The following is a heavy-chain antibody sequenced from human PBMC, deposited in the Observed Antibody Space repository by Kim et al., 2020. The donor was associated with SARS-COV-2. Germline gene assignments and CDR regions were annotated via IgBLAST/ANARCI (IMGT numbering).Heavy chain of an antibody. CDR1: GGSISSYY. CDR2: IYYSGST. CDR3: ARVPYSYGYGMDV. V-gene: IGHV4-59*01. J-gene: IGHJ6*02. Sequence: SETLSLTCTVSGGSISSYYWSWIRQPPGKGLEWIGYIYYSGSTNYNPSLKSRVTISVDTSKNQFSLKLSSVTAADTAVYYCARVPYSYGYGMDVWGQGTTVTVSS. D-gene: IGHD5-18*01.